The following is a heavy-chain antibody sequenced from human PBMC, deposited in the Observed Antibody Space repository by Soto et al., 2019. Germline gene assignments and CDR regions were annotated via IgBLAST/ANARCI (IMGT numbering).Heavy chain of an antibody. V-gene: IGHV3-23*01. CDR3: AKDQDFFLGYCSSISCMGAFDI. D-gene: IGHD2-2*01. J-gene: IGHJ3*02. CDR2: VSSSSSVT. Sequence: PGGSLRLSCAASGFTFSSYAMSWVRQAPGKGLEWVSAVSSSSSVTYYADSVKGRFTISRDNSKNTLHLQMNSLRAEDTAVYYCAKDQDFFLGYCSSISCMGAFDIWGQGTMVTVSS. CDR1: GFTFSSYA.